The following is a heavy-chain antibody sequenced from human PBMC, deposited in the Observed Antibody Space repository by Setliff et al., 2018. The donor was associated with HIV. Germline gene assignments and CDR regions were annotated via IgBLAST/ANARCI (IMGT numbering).Heavy chain of an antibody. V-gene: IGHV1-18*01. D-gene: IGHD2-2*01. CDR2: ISAYNGHT. Sequence: ASVKVSCKASGYTFTSYGISWVRQAPGQGLEWMGWISAYNGHTNYAQKFQGRVTMTTDTSTSTAYTELRSLRSDDTAVYYCARDVPTYCSSTNCYDTMNQNWFDPWGQGTLVTVSS. J-gene: IGHJ5*02. CDR3: ARDVPTYCSSTNCYDTMNQNWFDP. CDR1: GYTFTSYG.